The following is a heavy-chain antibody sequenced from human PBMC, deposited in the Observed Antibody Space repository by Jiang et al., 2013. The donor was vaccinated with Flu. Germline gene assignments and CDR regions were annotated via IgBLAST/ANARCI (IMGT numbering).Heavy chain of an antibody. V-gene: IGHV4-38-2*02. CDR2: FYPGGST. D-gene: IGHD4-23*01. CDR1: GYAISSGFY. J-gene: IGHJ4*02. CDR3: ARVPPGLQWSYYFDY. Sequence: VLLKPSETLSLTCTVSGYAISSGFYWGWMRQPPGKGLEWIGSFYPGGSTYYNPSLKSRVTISIDTSKNQFSLNLTSVTAADTAVYYCARVPPGLQWSYYFDYWGPGT.